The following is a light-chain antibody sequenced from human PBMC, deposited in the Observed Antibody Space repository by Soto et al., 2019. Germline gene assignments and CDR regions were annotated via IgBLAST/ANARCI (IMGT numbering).Light chain of an antibody. V-gene: IGKV3-20*01. Sequence: EIVFTHSPGTLSLSPGERATLSCRASQTVSRSALAWYQQKPGQAPRLLIYGASNRATGIPDRFSGSGSGTDFTLTISRLEPEDFAVYYCQQYGSSGTFGQGTKVDIK. CDR2: GAS. CDR1: QTVSRSA. CDR3: QQYGSSGT. J-gene: IGKJ1*01.